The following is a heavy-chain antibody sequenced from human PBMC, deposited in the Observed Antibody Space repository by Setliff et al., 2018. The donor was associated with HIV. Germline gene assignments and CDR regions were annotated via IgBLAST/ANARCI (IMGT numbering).Heavy chain of an antibody. Sequence: ASVKVSCKAYGDTLTNYAISWVRQAPGQGLEWMGGIIPLFGTEDYAQKFQGRVTITADESTSTAYMELSSLRSEDTAVYYCARATNYYDSSGYYDYWGQGTLVTVSS. V-gene: IGHV1-69*13. CDR3: ARATNYYDSSGYYDY. CDR2: IIPLFGTE. CDR1: GDTLTNYA. J-gene: IGHJ4*02. D-gene: IGHD3-22*01.